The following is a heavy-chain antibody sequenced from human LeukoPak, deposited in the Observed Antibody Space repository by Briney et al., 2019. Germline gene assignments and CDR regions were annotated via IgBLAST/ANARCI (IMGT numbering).Heavy chain of an antibody. CDR3: ARQGPVWGYYGSGSYYNPPDY. CDR2: IYYSGTT. D-gene: IGHD3-10*01. J-gene: IGHJ4*02. V-gene: IGHV4-39*01. Sequence: SETLSLTCTVSGGSISSSSYYWGWIRQPPGKGLEWIGNIYYSGTTYYNPSLKSRVTISVDTSKNQFSLKLSSVTAADTAVYYCARQGPVWGYYGSGSYYNPPDYWGQGTLVTVSS. CDR1: GGSISSSSYY.